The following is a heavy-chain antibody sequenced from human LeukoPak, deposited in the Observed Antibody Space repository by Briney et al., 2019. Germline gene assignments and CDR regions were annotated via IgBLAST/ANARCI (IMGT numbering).Heavy chain of an antibody. CDR3: ARSQSGVFDV. J-gene: IGHJ3*01. Sequence: GGSLRLSCAAPGFTVSANDMTWVRQAPGKGLEWVAVIYSGGGTYYSDSVKGRFTISRDNAENTLYLQMNSLRAEDTALYYCARSQSGVFDVWGQGTMVTVSS. V-gene: IGHV3-53*01. CDR2: IYSGGGT. D-gene: IGHD2-8*01. CDR1: GFTVSAND.